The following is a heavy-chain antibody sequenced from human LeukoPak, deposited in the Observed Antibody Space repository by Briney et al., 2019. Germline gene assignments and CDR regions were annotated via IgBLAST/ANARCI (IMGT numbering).Heavy chain of an antibody. CDR2: INHSGST. D-gene: IGHD3-9*01. CDR3: ARGVSRYFDWLPNYGMDV. CDR1: GGSLSGYY. J-gene: IGHJ6*04. Sequence: SETLSLTCAVYGGSLSGYYWSWIRQPPGKGLEWIGEINHSGSTNYNPSLKSRVTISVDTSKNQFSLKLSSVTAADTAVYYCARGVSRYFDWLPNYGMDVWGKGTTVTVSS. V-gene: IGHV4-34*01.